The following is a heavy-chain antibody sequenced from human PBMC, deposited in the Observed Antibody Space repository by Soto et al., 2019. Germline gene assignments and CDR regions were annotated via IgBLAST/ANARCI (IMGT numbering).Heavy chain of an antibody. CDR3: ARSGGLDRDFNY. J-gene: IGHJ4*02. CDR1: GGTFSSDS. Sequence: QVQLVQSGAEVKKPGSSVKVSCKASGGTFSSDSFSWGRQAPGQGLEWMVGIIPMFDTPIYAQKFQDRVTITADESTSTAYMQLSSLRSGDTAVYYCARSGGLDRDFNYWGQGSLVTVSS. CDR2: IIPMFDTP. V-gene: IGHV1-69*12. D-gene: IGHD2-15*01.